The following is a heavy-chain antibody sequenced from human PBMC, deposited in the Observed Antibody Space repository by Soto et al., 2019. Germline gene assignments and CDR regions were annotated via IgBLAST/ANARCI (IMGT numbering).Heavy chain of an antibody. CDR3: ARIPNLGSGPPDY. V-gene: IGHV2-70*11. Sequence: SVPTLVNPTQTLRLTCNFSGCSISRSEMCVSWIRQPPGKALEWLARIDWDDDKYYSTSLKTRLTISKDTSKNQVVLKMTNMDPSHTATNHCARIPNLGSGPPDYWSQATHATVSP. J-gene: IGHJ4*02. D-gene: IGHD6-19*01. CDR2: IDWDDDK. CDR1: GCSISRSEMC.